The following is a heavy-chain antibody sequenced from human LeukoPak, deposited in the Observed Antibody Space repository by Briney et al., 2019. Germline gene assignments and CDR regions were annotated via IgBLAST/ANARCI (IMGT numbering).Heavy chain of an antibody. Sequence: SQTLSLTCAISGDTVSSNSATWNWIRQSPSRGLEWLGKTKYRSKWYNDYAVSVKSRIAINPDTSKNQFSLQLNSVTPEDTAVYSWARSGNYFFDYWGQGTLVTVSS. V-gene: IGHV6-1*01. CDR1: GDTVSSNSAT. CDR2: TKYRSKWYN. J-gene: IGHJ4*02. CDR3: ARSGNYFFDY. D-gene: IGHD3-10*01.